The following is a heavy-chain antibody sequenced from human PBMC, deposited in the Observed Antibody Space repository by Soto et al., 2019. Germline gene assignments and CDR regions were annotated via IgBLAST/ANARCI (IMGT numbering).Heavy chain of an antibody. Sequence: SETLSLTCTVSGGSSSSYDGSWILQPPGKGLEWIGFIYFSGSTNYNPSLKSRVTISVDTSKNQFSLKLSSVTAADTAVYYCARAVERIILYDSSGYQFDYWGQGTLVTVSS. CDR2: IYFSGST. J-gene: IGHJ4*02. CDR1: GGSSSSYD. CDR3: ARAVERIILYDSSGYQFDY. V-gene: IGHV4-59*01. D-gene: IGHD3-22*01.